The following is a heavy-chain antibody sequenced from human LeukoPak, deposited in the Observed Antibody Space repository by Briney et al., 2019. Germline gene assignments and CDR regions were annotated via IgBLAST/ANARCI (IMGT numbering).Heavy chain of an antibody. J-gene: IGHJ4*02. CDR2: IYYSGST. D-gene: IGHD6-19*01. V-gene: IGHV4-39*01. CDR1: GGSISSSSYY. Sequence: PSETLSLTCTVSGGSISSSSYYWGWIRQPPGKGLEWIGSIYYSGSTYYNPSLKSRVTISVDTSKNQFSLNLSSVTAADTAVYYCARHAVYAGSGWAFDYWGQGTLVTVSS. CDR3: ARHAVYAGSGWAFDY.